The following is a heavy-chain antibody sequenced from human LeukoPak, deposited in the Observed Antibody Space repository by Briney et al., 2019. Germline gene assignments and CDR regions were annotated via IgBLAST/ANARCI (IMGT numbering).Heavy chain of an antibody. CDR2: IWSGGSNK. CDR3: AREVNGAYYFDY. J-gene: IGHJ4*02. CDR1: GXTFSSYA. V-gene: IGHV3-33*01. D-gene: IGHD2-8*01. Sequence: GGSLRLSCAACGXTFSSYAMDWVRQAPGKGLEWVAVIWSGGSNKYYADSVEGRFTISRDNPKNTLHLQMDSLRAEDTAVYYCAREVNGAYYFDYWGQGTLVTVSS.